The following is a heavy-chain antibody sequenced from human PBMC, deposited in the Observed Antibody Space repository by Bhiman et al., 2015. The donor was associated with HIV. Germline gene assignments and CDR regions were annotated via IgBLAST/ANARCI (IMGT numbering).Heavy chain of an antibody. Sequence: EVQLVESGGGLVKPGGSLRLSCVASGFTFSRYTMNWVRQAPGKGLEWVSSISSSSSYIYYADSVKGRFTISRDNAKNSLYLQVNSLRAEDTAVYYCAREEGVDQYYFDYWGQGTLVTVSS. CDR1: GFTFSRYT. CDR2: ISSSSSYI. D-gene: IGHD2-2*01. J-gene: IGHJ4*02. V-gene: IGHV3-21*01. CDR3: AREEGVDQYYFDY.